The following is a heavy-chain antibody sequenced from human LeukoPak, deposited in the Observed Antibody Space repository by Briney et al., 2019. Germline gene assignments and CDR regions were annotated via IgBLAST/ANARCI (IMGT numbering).Heavy chain of an antibody. CDR2: ISSSSSYI. V-gene: IGHV3-21*01. J-gene: IGHJ4*02. CDR1: GFTFSSYS. D-gene: IGHD3-22*01. CDR3: ARDHPYYYDSSGYYSGFDY. Sequence: PGGSLRLSCAASGFTFSSYSMNWVRQAPGKGLEWVSSISSSSSYIYYADSVKGRFTISRDNAKNSLYLQMNSLRAEDTAVYYCARDHPYYYDSSGYYSGFDYWGQGTLVTVSS.